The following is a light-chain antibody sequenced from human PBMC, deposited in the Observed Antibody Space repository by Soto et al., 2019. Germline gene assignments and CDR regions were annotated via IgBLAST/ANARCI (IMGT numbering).Light chain of an antibody. CDR1: SSDVGGYNY. J-gene: IGLJ1*01. CDR3: SSYAGSNTHV. V-gene: IGLV2-8*01. CDR2: EVS. Sequence: QSVLTQPPSASGSPGQSVTISRTGTSSDVGGYNYVSWYQQHPGKAPILMIYEVSKRPSGVPDRFSGSKSSNTASLTVSGLQAEDEAHYYCSSYAGSNTHVFGPGTKVTVL.